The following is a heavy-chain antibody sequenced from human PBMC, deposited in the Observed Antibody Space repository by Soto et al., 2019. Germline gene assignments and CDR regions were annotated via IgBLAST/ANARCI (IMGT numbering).Heavy chain of an antibody. CDR1: GFTFSSYA. CDR3: AKSPYIVVVVAAGPFDY. D-gene: IGHD2-15*01. Sequence: LRLSCAASGFTFSSYAMSWVRQAPGKGLEWVSAISGSGGSTYYADSVKGRFTISRGNSKNTLYLQMNSLRAEDTAVYYCAKSPYIVVVVAAGPFDYWGQGTLVTVSS. CDR2: ISGSGGST. J-gene: IGHJ4*02. V-gene: IGHV3-23*01.